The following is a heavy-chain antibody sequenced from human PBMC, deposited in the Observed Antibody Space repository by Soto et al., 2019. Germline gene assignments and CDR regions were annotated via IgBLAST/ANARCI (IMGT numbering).Heavy chain of an antibody. D-gene: IGHD6-19*01. J-gene: IGHJ3*02. V-gene: IGHV1-18*01. Sequence: QVQLVQSGAEVKEPGASVKVSCEASGYTFVSYGISWVRQAPGQGLEWMGWISPYNGNTNYVQKFQGRVTMTTDTSTSTVYMELRILRSDDTAVYYCSRDAQKWLVAAFDIWGQGTRATVS. CDR1: GYTFVSYG. CDR2: ISPYNGNT. CDR3: SRDAQKWLVAAFDI.